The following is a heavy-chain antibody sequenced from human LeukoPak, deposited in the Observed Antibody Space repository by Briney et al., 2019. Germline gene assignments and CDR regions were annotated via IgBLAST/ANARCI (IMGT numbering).Heavy chain of an antibody. CDR1: GGSISSYY. Sequence: SETLSLTCTVSGGSISSYYWSWIRQPPGKGLEWIGYIYYSGSTNYNPSLKSRVTISVDTSKNQFSLKLSSVTAADTAVYYCARTSGASIVVVVAFFDYWGQGTLVTVSS. J-gene: IGHJ4*02. CDR3: ARTSGASIVVVVAFFDY. D-gene: IGHD2-15*01. CDR2: IYYSGST. V-gene: IGHV4-59*01.